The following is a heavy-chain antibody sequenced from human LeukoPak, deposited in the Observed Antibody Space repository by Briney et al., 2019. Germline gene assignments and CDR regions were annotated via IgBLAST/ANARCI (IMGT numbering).Heavy chain of an antibody. V-gene: IGHV1-2*02. D-gene: IGHD3-22*01. J-gene: IGHJ4*02. CDR1: GYTFTGYY. CDR2: INPNSGGT. Sequence: ASVTVSCRASGYTFTGYYMHWVRQAPGQGLEWMGWINPNSGGTNYAQKFQGRVTMTRDTSISTAYMELSRLRSDDTAVYYCARRDSSGYPLGIDYWGQGTLVTVSS. CDR3: ARRDSSGYPLGIDY.